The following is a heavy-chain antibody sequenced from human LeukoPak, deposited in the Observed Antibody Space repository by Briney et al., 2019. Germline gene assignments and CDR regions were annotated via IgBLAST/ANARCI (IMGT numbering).Heavy chain of an antibody. CDR3: ARDFQIVATTSFDY. V-gene: IGHV1-18*04. Sequence: ASVKVSCKASGSTFTSYGISWVRQAPGQGLEWMGWISAYNGNTNYAQKLQGRVTMTTDTSTSTAYMELRSLRSDDTAVYYCARDFQIVATTSFDYWGQGTLVTVSS. CDR1: GSTFTSYG. J-gene: IGHJ4*02. D-gene: IGHD5-12*01. CDR2: ISAYNGNT.